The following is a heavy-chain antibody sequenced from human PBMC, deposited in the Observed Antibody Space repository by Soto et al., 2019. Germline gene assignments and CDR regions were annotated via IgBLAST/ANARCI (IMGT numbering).Heavy chain of an antibody. CDR2: IRSSGITT. J-gene: IGHJ3*02. Sequence: GSLRLSCAASGFTFSDYYMSWIRQAPGKGLEWFSYIRSSGITTYYADSVRGRFTISRDNVKNSLSLQMNSLRADDTAVYYCARLKLFCGGNCDHDVFDIWGKGTMVTVSS. CDR3: ARLKLFCGGNCDHDVFDI. V-gene: IGHV3-11*01. D-gene: IGHD2-21*02. CDR1: GFTFSDYY.